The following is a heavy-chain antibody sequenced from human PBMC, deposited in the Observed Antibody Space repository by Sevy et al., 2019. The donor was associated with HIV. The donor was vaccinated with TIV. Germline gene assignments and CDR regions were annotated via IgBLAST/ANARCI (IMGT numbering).Heavy chain of an antibody. CDR1: GYTLTDLS. Sequence: ASVKVSCKVSGYTLTDLSMHWVRQAPGKGLEWMGGFDPEDGETIYAQKFQGRVTMTEDTSTDTAYMELSSLRSEDTAVYYCATSSMATTILPDYWGQGTLVTVSS. CDR3: ATSSMATTILPDY. V-gene: IGHV1-24*01. CDR2: FDPEDGET. D-gene: IGHD1-1*01. J-gene: IGHJ4*02.